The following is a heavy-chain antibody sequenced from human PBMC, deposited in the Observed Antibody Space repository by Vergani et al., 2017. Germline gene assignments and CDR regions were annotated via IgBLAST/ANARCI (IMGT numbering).Heavy chain of an antibody. CDR1: GFTFSSYW. Sequence: EVQLVESGGGLVKPGGSLRLSCAASGFTFSSYWMSWVRQAPGKGLEWVANIKQKGSEKYYVDSGKGRFTISRDKAKNSLFLQMNSLRAEDTAVYYCASLRFGRAFDIWGQGTIVTVSS. J-gene: IGHJ3*02. V-gene: IGHV3-7*01. CDR2: IKQKGSEK. D-gene: IGHD3-10*01. CDR3: ASLRFGRAFDI.